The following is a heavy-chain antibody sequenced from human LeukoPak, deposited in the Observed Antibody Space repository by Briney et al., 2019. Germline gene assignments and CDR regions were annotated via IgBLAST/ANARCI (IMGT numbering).Heavy chain of an antibody. CDR1: GGSFSDYY. V-gene: IGHV4-34*01. D-gene: IGHD4-23*01. Sequence: PSETLSLTCAVYGGSFSDYYWSWIRQPPGKGLEWIGEINHSGGTNYNPSPKSRVTISVDTSKNQFSLKLSSVTAADTAVYYCARLAVDDDFDYWGQGTLVTVSS. CDR2: INHSGGT. J-gene: IGHJ4*02. CDR3: ARLAVDDDFDY.